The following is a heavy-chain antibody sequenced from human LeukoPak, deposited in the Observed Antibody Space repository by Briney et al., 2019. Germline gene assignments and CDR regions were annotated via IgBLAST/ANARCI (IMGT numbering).Heavy chain of an antibody. D-gene: IGHD1-14*01. CDR2: INPNSGGT. V-gene: IGHV1-2*02. J-gene: IGHJ6*03. CDR3: ARDSAEGYYYYMDV. CDR1: GYTFTGYY. Sequence: ASVKVSCKASGYTFTGYYMHWVRQAPGQGLEWMGWINPNSGGTNYAQKFQGRVTMTRDTSISTAYMELSRLRSDDTAVYYCARDSAEGYYYYMDVWGKGTTVIVSS.